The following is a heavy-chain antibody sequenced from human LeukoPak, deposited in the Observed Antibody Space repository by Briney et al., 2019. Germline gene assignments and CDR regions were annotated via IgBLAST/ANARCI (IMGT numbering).Heavy chain of an antibody. CDR3: ARDPSPYVGAFDI. Sequence: GSSVKVSCKASGGTFSSYAISWVRQAPGQGLEWMGRIIPILGIANYAQKFQGRVTTTADKSTSTAYMELSSLRSEDTAVYYCARDPSPYVGAFDIWGQGTMVTVSS. CDR1: GGTFSSYA. J-gene: IGHJ3*02. CDR2: IIPILGIA. D-gene: IGHD3-10*02. V-gene: IGHV1-69*04.